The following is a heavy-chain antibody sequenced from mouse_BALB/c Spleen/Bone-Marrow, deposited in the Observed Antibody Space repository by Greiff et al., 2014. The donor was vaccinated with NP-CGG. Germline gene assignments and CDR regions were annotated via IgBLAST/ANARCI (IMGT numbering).Heavy chain of an antibody. D-gene: IGHD5-5*01. CDR3: SRVYYDYLFALDY. V-gene: IGHV14-3*02. Sequence: VQLQQSGAELVKPGASVKLSCTASGFNIKDTYIYWVKQRPEQGLEWVGRIDPANGNTKYDPKFQGKATIAADTSSNTAYLQLSSLTSEDTAVYYCSRVYYDYLFALDYWGHGTSVTVSS. CDR1: GFNIKDTY. J-gene: IGHJ4*01. CDR2: IDPANGNT.